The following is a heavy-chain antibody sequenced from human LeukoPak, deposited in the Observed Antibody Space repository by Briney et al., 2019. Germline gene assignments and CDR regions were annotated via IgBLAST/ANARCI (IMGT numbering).Heavy chain of an antibody. J-gene: IGHJ4*02. CDR3: ARVSGLWFGETTPYYFDY. Sequence: SVKVSCKASGGTFSSYAISWVRQAPGQGLEWMGGIIPIFGTANYAQKFQGRVTITADESTSTAYMELSSLRSEDTAVYYCARVSGLWFGETTPYYFDYWGQGTLVTVSS. CDR2: IIPIFGTA. D-gene: IGHD3-10*01. V-gene: IGHV1-69*13. CDR1: GGTFSSYA.